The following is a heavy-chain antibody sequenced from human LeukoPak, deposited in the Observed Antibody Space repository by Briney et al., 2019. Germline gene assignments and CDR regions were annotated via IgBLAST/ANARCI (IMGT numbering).Heavy chain of an antibody. CDR1: GGTFSSYA. J-gene: IGHJ4*02. Sequence: GASVKVSCKASGGTFSSYAISWVRQAPGQGLEWMGGIIPIFGTANYAQKFQGRVTITADESTSTAYMELSSLRSEDTAVYYCASAPYYYGSGSTLRFDYWGQGTLVTVSS. CDR3: ASAPYYYGSGSTLRFDY. CDR2: IIPIFGTA. V-gene: IGHV1-69*13. D-gene: IGHD3-10*01.